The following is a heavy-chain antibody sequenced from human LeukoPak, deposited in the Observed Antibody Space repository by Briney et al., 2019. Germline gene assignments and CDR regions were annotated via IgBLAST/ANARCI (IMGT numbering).Heavy chain of an antibody. J-gene: IGHJ4*02. CDR2: IIPIFGTA. Sequence: ASVKVSCKASGGTFSSYAISWVRQAPGQGLEWMGGIIPIFGTANYAQKCQGRVTITADESTSTAYMELSSLRSEDTAVYYCARESRYDFWSGYYLDYWGQGTLVTVSS. CDR3: ARESRYDFWSGYYLDY. CDR1: GGTFSSYA. D-gene: IGHD3-3*01. V-gene: IGHV1-69*01.